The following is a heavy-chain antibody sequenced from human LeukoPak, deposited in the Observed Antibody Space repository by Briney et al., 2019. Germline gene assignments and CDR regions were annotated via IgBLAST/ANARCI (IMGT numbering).Heavy chain of an antibody. CDR1: GGSISSYY. Sequence: SETLSLTCTVSGGSISSYYWSWIRQPPGKGLEWIGYIYYSGSTNYNPSLKSRVTVSVDTSKNQFSLKLSSVTAADTAVYYCARLYYDFWSGTSSGWFDPWGQGTLVTVSS. D-gene: IGHD3-3*01. CDR2: IYYSGST. V-gene: IGHV4-59*01. J-gene: IGHJ5*02. CDR3: ARLYYDFWSGTSSGWFDP.